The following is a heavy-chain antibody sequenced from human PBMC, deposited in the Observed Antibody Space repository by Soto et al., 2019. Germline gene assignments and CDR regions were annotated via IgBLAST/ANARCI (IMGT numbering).Heavy chain of an antibody. Sequence: GGSLRLSCAASGFTFSDYYMSWIRQAPGKGLEWVSYISSSGSTIYYADSVKGRFTISRDNAKNSLYLQMNSLRAEDTAVYYCARNSRTVTTYYPHWGQGTLVTVSS. V-gene: IGHV3-11*01. J-gene: IGHJ4*02. D-gene: IGHD4-17*01. CDR3: ARNSRTVTTYYPH. CDR2: ISSSGSTI. CDR1: GFTFSDYY.